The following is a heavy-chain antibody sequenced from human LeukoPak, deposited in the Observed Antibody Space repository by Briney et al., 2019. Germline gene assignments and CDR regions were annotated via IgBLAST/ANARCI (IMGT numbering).Heavy chain of an antibody. D-gene: IGHD2-2*01. CDR1: GFTFSGYA. J-gene: IGHJ4*02. CDR3: ARDPPYCSSTSCYPDY. CDR2: VSFDGTNK. V-gene: IGHV3-30*04. Sequence: GGSLRLSCAASGFTFSGYAMHRVRQAPGKGLEYMAGVSFDGTNKYYADSVKGRFTISRDNAKNSLYLQMNSLRAEDTAVYYCARDPPYCSSTSCYPDYWGQGTLVTVSS.